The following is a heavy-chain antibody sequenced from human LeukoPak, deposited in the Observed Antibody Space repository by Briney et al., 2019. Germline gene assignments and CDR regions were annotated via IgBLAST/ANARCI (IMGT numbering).Heavy chain of an antibody. Sequence: PWASVKVSCKASGYTFTGYYMHWVRQAPGQGLEWMGWINPNSGGTNYAQKFQGRVTMTRDTSISTAYMELSRLRSDDTAVYYCARDRIAARPNRIFDYWGQGTLVTVSS. D-gene: IGHD6-6*01. V-gene: IGHV1-2*02. J-gene: IGHJ4*02. CDR2: INPNSGGT. CDR3: ARDRIAARPNRIFDY. CDR1: GYTFTGYY.